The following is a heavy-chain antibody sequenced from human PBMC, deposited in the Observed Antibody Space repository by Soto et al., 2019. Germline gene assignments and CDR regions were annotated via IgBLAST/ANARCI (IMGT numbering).Heavy chain of an antibody. CDR1: VFPVDSYG. J-gene: IGHJ4*02. Sequence: VGALRLSCVASVFPVDSYGIHSFRWAPGKGLEWVATIGFAGNNKYYADSVKGRFTISRDNSKNTLYLHINSLKVDDTAMYYCARARSTGWHYFDYWGPGTLVTVSS. D-gene: IGHD6-19*01. CDR2: IGFAGNNK. V-gene: IGHV3-33*01. CDR3: ARARSTGWHYFDY.